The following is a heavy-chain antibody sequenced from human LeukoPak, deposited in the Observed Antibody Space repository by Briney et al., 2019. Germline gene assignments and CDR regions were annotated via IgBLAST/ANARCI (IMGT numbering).Heavy chain of an antibody. D-gene: IGHD3-22*01. Sequence: ASVKVSCKASGYTFTGYYMHWVRQAPGQGLEWMGWINPNSGGTNYAQKFQGRVTMTRDTSISTAYMELSRLRSDDTAVYYCARDPDYYDSSGFYGMDVWGQGTTVTVSS. J-gene: IGHJ6*02. CDR1: GYTFTGYY. V-gene: IGHV1-2*02. CDR2: INPNSGGT. CDR3: ARDPDYYDSSGFYGMDV.